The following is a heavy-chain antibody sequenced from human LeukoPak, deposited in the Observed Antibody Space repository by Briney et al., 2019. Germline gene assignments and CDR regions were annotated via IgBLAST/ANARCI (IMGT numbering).Heavy chain of an antibody. J-gene: IGHJ4*02. D-gene: IGHD3-3*01. CDR3: ARVAGITIFGEAYFDY. Sequence: ASVKVSCKASGYTCTSYYMHWVRQAPGQGLEWMGIINPSGGSTSYAQKFQGRVTMTRDTSTSTVYMELSSLRSEDTAVYYCARVAGITIFGEAYFDYWGQGTLVTVSS. V-gene: IGHV1-46*01. CDR2: INPSGGST. CDR1: GYTCTSYY.